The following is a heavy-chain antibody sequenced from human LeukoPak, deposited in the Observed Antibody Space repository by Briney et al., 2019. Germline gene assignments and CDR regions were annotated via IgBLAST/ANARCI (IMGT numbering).Heavy chain of an antibody. CDR1: GFTFSSYA. J-gene: IGHJ4*02. Sequence: GGSLRLSCAASGFTFSSYAMSWVRQAPGKGLEWVSAISGSGGSTYYADSVKGRFTISRDNSKNTLYLQMNSLRAEDTAVYYCAKDYLYDFWSGYSTGLDYWGQGTLVTVSS. D-gene: IGHD3-3*01. V-gene: IGHV3-23*01. CDR2: ISGSGGST. CDR3: AKDYLYDFWSGYSTGLDY.